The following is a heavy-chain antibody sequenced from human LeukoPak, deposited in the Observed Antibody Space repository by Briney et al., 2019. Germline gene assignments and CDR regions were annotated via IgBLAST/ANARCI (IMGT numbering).Heavy chain of an antibody. D-gene: IGHD7-27*01. Sequence: SVKVSCKASGGTFSSYAISWVRQAPGQGLEWMGGIIPIFGTANYAQKFRGRVTITTDESTSTAYMELSSLRSEDTAVYYCARGGAITGEVDYWGQGTLVTVSS. CDR1: GGTFSSYA. CDR2: IIPIFGTA. CDR3: ARGGAITGEVDY. J-gene: IGHJ4*02. V-gene: IGHV1-69*05.